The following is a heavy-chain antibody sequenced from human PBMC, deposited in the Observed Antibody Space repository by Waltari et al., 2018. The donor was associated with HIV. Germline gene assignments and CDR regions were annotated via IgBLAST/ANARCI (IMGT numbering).Heavy chain of an antibody. CDR2: IFSNDAK. CDR1: GFSLSHARMG. CDR3: ARILRSGYDIFDAFDI. V-gene: IGHV2-26*01. Sequence: QVTLKESGPVLVKPTETLTLTCPVSGFSLSHARMGVSWILQPPGKALEWLAHIFSNDAKSYSTSLKTKLTISKDTSKSQVVLTMTNMDPVDTATYYCARILRSGYDIFDAFDIWGQGTMVTVSS. J-gene: IGHJ3*02. D-gene: IGHD5-12*01.